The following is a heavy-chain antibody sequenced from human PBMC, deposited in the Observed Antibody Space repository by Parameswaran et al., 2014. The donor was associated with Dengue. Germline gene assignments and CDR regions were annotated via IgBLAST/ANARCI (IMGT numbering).Heavy chain of an antibody. Sequence: ASETLSLTCTVSGGSISSGDYYWSWIRQPPGKGLEWIGYIYYSGSTYYNPSLKSRVTISVDTSKNQFSLKLSSVTAADTAVYYCARGYYYGSGSYSFDYWGQGTLVTVSS. CDR2: IYYSGST. CDR1: GGSISSGDYY. J-gene: IGHJ4*02. D-gene: IGHD3-10*01. V-gene: IGHV4-30-4*01. CDR3: ARGYYYGSGSYSFDY.